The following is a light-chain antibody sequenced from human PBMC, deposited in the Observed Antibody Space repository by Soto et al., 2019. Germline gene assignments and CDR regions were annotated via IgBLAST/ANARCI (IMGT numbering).Light chain of an antibody. V-gene: IGKV1-5*01. J-gene: IGKJ1*01. Sequence: DIQMTQSPSTLSASVGDRVTITCRASQSVSDWLAWYQQKPGKAPKLLIYDASSLESAVPSRFSGSGSGTEFTLTISSLQPDDFATYYCQQYNSYTWTFGQGTKVDIK. CDR1: QSVSDW. CDR2: DAS. CDR3: QQYNSYTWT.